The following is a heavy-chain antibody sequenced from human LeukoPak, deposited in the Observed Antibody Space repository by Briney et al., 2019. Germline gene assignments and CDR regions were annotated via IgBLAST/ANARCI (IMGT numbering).Heavy chain of an antibody. D-gene: IGHD3-10*01. V-gene: IGHV3-21*01. CDR1: GFTFSSYS. J-gene: IGHJ3*02. CDR3: ARVQLWFGELPNDAFDI. Sequence: GGSLRLSCAASGFTFSSYSMNWVRQAPGKGLEWVSSISSSSSYIYYADSVKGRFTISRDNAKNSLYLQMNSLRAEDTAVYYCARVQLWFGELPNDAFDIWGQGTTVTVSS. CDR2: ISSSSSYI.